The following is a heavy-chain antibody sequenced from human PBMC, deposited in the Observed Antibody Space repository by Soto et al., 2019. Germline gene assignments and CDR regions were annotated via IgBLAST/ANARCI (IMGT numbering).Heavy chain of an antibody. CDR3: ASGKGVEGSHYLDN. CDR1: GTPIFAGDYY. Sequence: PSGTLPRTCTGQGTPIFAGDYYGNRSRQSPGKGLDWIGYIYYRGSPYYNGSLKGRVTIAIDTSKNQFSLNLSSGTAADTAVYYCASGKGVEGSHYLDNWVQGPMGTV. V-gene: IGHV4-30-4*01. D-gene: IGHD1-26*01. J-gene: IGHJ4*02. CDR2: IYYRGSP.